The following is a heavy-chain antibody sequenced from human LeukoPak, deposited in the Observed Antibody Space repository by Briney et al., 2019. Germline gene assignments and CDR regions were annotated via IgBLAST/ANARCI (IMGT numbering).Heavy chain of an antibody. CDR2: IYPGDSDT. CDR3: ARRRAVRGVYYFDN. D-gene: IGHD3-10*01. CDR1: GYSFTNYW. V-gene: IGHV5-51*01. Sequence: GESLKISCKDSGYSFTNYWIVWVRQLPGEGLEWMGIIYPGDSDTKYNPSFEGQVTISADKSISTAYLQWSSLKASDTAMYYCARRRAVRGVYYFDNWGQGTLVTVSS. J-gene: IGHJ4*02.